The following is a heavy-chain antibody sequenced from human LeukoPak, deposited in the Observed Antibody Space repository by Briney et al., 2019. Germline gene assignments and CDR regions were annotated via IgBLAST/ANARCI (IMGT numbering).Heavy chain of an antibody. Sequence: VASVKVSCKASGYTFKTYAISWVRQAPGQGLEWMGWISTYNGDTKYAQKFQGRVTMTTDTSTTTAYIELRSLRSDDTAVYYCAKDPLNTSGCYIYFDYWGQGALVTVSS. CDR2: ISTYNGDT. D-gene: IGHD6-19*01. CDR1: GYTFKTYA. V-gene: IGHV1-18*01. J-gene: IGHJ4*02. CDR3: AKDPLNTSGCYIYFDY.